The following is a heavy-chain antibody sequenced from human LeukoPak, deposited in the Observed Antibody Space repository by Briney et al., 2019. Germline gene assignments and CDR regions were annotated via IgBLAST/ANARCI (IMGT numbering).Heavy chain of an antibody. Sequence: GGSLRLSCAASGFTFSSYAMSWVREAPGEGLEWVSVISGSGCSTYYADSVKGRFTISRDNSKNTLYLQMNSLRAEDTAVYYCANHYGGNPKYYFDYWGQGTLVTVSS. CDR3: ANHYGGNPKYYFDY. D-gene: IGHD4-23*01. CDR2: ISGSGCST. V-gene: IGHV3-23*01. CDR1: GFTFSSYA. J-gene: IGHJ4*02.